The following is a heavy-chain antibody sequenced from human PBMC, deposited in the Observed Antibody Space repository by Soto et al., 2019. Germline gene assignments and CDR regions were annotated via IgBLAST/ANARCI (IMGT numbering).Heavy chain of an antibody. CDR1: GYTFTGYY. CDR3: ARGATQEDYYYYYGMDV. V-gene: IGHV1-2*04. J-gene: IGHJ6*02. CDR2: INPNSGGT. Sequence: ASVKVSCKASGYTFTGYYMHWVRQAPGQGLEWMGWINPNSGGTNYAQKFQGWVTMTRDMSISTAYMELSRLRSDDTAVYYCARGATQEDYYYYYGMDVWGQGTTVTVSS. D-gene: IGHD2-15*01.